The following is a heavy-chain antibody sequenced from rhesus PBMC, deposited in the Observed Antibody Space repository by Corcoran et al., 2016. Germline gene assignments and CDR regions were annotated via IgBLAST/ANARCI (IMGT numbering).Heavy chain of an antibody. D-gene: IGHD3-22*01. CDR2: IYGRVSST. CDR1: GGSISSNY. CDR3: ASLTTGVSRDY. Sequence: QLQLQESGPGLVKPSETLSVTCAVSGGSISSNYWSWIRQPPGKGLEWIGRIYGRVSSTNDNPSRKIRVTLSADTSKNQLSLKRSSVTAADTAVYYCASLTTGVSRDYWGQGVLVTVSS. J-gene: IGHJ4*01. V-gene: IGHV4-169*02.